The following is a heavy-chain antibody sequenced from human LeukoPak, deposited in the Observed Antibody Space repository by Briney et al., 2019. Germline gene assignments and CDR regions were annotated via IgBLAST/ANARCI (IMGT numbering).Heavy chain of an antibody. CDR3: ARDFHYYGGGRAFDI. Sequence: ASVKVSCKASGYTFTSYGISWVRQAPGQGLEWMGWISAYNGNTNYAQKLQGRVTMTTDTSTSTAYMKPRSLRSVDTAVYYCARDFHYYGGGRAFDIWGQGTMVTVS. CDR2: ISAYNGNT. J-gene: IGHJ3*02. CDR1: GYTFTSYG. V-gene: IGHV1-18*01. D-gene: IGHD3-10*01.